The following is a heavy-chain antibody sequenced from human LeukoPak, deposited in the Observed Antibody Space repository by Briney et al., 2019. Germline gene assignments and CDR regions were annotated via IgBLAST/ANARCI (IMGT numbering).Heavy chain of an antibody. D-gene: IGHD1-26*01. J-gene: IGHJ4*02. CDR3: ARYSGSYSVFDY. Sequence: PGGSLRLSCAASGFTFSSYAMSWVRQAPGKGLEWVSAISGSGGSTYYADSVKGRFTISRDNSKNTLYLQMNSLRAEDTAVYYCARYSGSYSVFDYWGQGTLVTVSS. V-gene: IGHV3-23*01. CDR2: ISGSGGST. CDR1: GFTFSSYA.